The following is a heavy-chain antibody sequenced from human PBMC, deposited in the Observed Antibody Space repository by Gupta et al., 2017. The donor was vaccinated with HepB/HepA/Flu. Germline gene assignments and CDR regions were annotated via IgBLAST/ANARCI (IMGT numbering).Heavy chain of an antibody. CDR1: GYTFTGYY. CDR3: ARDRSEMATLSVYYYYGMDV. V-gene: IGHV1-2*04. J-gene: IGHJ6*02. CDR2: INPNSGGT. D-gene: IGHD5-24*01. Sequence: QVQLVQSGAEVKKPGASVKVSCKASGYTFTGYYMHWVRQAPGQGLEWMGWINPNSGGTKYAQKFQGWVTMTRDTSINTAYLEVSRLRSDDTAMYYCARDRSEMATLSVYYYYGMDVWGQGTTVTVSS.